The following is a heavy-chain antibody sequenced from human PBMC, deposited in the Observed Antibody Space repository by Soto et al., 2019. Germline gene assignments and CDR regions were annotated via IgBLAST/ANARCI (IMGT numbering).Heavy chain of an antibody. V-gene: IGHV4-31*03. Sequence: QVQLQESGPGLAKPSQTLSLTCNVSNGSISSSGYYWSWIRQHPGQGLEWIGYIYYSGSTSYNPSLKSRVTISVDTSKNQFSLKLGSVTAADTAIYYCAGGSSKSWFDPWGQGTLVTVSS. J-gene: IGHJ5*02. D-gene: IGHD6-6*01. CDR2: IYYSGST. CDR3: AGGSSKSWFDP. CDR1: NGSISSSGYY.